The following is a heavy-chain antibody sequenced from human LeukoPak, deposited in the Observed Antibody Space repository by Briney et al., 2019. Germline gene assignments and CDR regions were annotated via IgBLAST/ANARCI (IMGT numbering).Heavy chain of an antibody. V-gene: IGHV1-18*01. CDR3: AREGAYCSSTSCRIQNWFDP. D-gene: IGHD2-2*01. J-gene: IGHJ5*02. CDR1: GYTFTSYA. CDR2: ISAYNGNT. Sequence: ASVKVSCKASGYTFTSYAFRWVRQAPGQGLEWMGWISAYNGNTNYAQKLQGRVTMTTDTSTSTAYMELRSLRSDDTAVYYCAREGAYCSSTSCRIQNWFDPWGQGTLVTVSS.